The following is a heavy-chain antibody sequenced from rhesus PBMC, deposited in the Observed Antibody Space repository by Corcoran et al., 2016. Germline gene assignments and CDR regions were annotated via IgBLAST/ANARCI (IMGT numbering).Heavy chain of an antibody. CDR1: GYIFTSYV. D-gene: IGHD6-13*01. V-gene: IGHV1-70*01. Sequence: QEQLVQSGAEVKKPGASVKVSCKASGYIFTSYVISWLRQAPGPGFEWMGGIHPGDGSTTYAQKGQGRVMITAYISTSTAYMELSSLRSEDMAVYYCAAGKIAAGRGGFDVWGPGGLVTVSS. CDR3: AAGKIAAGRGGFDV. CDR2: IHPGDGST. J-gene: IGHJ5-1*01.